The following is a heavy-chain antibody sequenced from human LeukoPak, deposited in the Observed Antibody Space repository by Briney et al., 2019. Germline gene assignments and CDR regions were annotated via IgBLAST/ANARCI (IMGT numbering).Heavy chain of an antibody. CDR3: ARDTSTRFVGEGMDV. Sequence: ASVKVSCKASGYTFTSYYMHWVRQAPGQGLERMGIINPSGGSTSYAQKFQGRVTMTRDTSTSTVYMELSSLRSEDTAVYYCARDTSTRFVGEGMDVWGQGTTVTVSS. D-gene: IGHD1-26*01. CDR1: GYTFTSYY. V-gene: IGHV1-46*01. CDR2: INPSGGST. J-gene: IGHJ6*02.